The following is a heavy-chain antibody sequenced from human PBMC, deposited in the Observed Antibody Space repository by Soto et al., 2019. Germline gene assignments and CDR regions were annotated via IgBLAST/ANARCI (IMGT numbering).Heavy chain of an antibody. Sequence: ASVKVSCKASGYTFTSYGISWVRQAPGQGLEWMGWISAYNGNTNYAQKLQGRVTMTTDTSTSTAYMELRSLRSDDTAVYYCARDSCTSCLYNYYYYYYMDVWGKGTTVTVSS. CDR1: GYTFTSYG. V-gene: IGHV1-18*01. CDR2: ISAYNGNT. J-gene: IGHJ6*03. D-gene: IGHD2-2*01. CDR3: ARDSCTSCLYNYYYYYYMDV.